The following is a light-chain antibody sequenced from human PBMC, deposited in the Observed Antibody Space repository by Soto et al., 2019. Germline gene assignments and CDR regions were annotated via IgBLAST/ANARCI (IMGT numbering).Light chain of an antibody. CDR1: SSDIGSYTL. CDR2: EVD. CDR3: CSYAGGFTYV. Sequence: QSALTQPASVSGSPGQSITISCTGTSSDIGSYTLVSWYQQHPGKAPKVMIYEVDKWPSGVSTRFSGSRSGNTASLTISGLQAEGEADYFCCSYAGGFTYVFGTGTKLTVL. J-gene: IGLJ1*01. V-gene: IGLV2-23*02.